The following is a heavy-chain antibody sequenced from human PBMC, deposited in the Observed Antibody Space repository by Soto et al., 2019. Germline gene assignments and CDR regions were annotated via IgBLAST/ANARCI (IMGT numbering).Heavy chain of an antibody. CDR2: IYYSGST. V-gene: IGHV4-59*01. CDR1: GGSISSYY. Sequence: SETLSLTCTVSGGSISSYYWSWIRQPPGKGLEWIGYIYYSGSTNYNPSLKSRVTISVDTSKNQFSLKLTSVTAADTAVYYCARSGVTGIVIPSHWFDPWGQGTLVTVSS. CDR3: ARSGVTGIVIPSHWFDP. J-gene: IGHJ5*02. D-gene: IGHD2-21*02.